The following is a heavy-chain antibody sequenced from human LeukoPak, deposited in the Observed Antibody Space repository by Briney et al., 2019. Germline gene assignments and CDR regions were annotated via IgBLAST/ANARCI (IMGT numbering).Heavy chain of an antibody. D-gene: IGHD3-22*01. CDR3: ARARAYYYESSLLFDY. Sequence: KPGGSLTLSCAASGFTFSDYYMSWIRQAPGKGLEWVSYISSSGTTIYYADSVKGRFTISRDNAKNSLYLQMNSVRAEETAVYYCARARAYYYESSLLFDYWGQGTLVTVSS. J-gene: IGHJ4*02. CDR1: GFTFSDYY. CDR2: ISSSGTTI. V-gene: IGHV3-11*04.